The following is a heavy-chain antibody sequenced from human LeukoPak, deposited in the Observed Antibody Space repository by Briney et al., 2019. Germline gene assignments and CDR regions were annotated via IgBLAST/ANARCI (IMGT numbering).Heavy chain of an antibody. V-gene: IGHV3-43*02. CDR3: AKEPYDFWSGPHLYYFDY. J-gene: IGHJ4*02. CDR2: ISGDGGST. Sequence: GGSLRLSCAASGFTFDDYAMHWGRQAPGKGLEWVSLISGDGGSTYYADSVKGRFTISRDNSKNSLYLQMNSLRTEDTALYYCAKEPYDFWSGPHLYYFDYWGQGTLVTVSS. D-gene: IGHD3-3*01. CDR1: GFTFDDYA.